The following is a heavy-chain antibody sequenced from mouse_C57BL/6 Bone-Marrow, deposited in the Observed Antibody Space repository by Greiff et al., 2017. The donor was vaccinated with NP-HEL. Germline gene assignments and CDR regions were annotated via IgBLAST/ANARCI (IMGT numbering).Heavy chain of an antibody. Sequence: VQLQQSGAELVKPGASVKLSCTASGFNIKDYYMHWVKQRPEQGLEWIGRIDPEDGDTKYAPKFQGKATITADTSSTTAYLQLSSLTSEDTAVSNGARGCSGSRFAYWGQGTLVTVSA. CDR3: ARGCSGSRFAY. V-gene: IGHV14-2*01. CDR1: GFNIKDYY. D-gene: IGHD3-2*02. J-gene: IGHJ3*01. CDR2: IDPEDGDT.